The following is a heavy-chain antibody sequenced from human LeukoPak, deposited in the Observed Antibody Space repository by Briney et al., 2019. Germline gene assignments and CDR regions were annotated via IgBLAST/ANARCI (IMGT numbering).Heavy chain of an antibody. CDR3: ARESTREPSA. J-gene: IGHJ4*02. V-gene: IGHV4-59*01. CDR1: GGSISSYY. D-gene: IGHD1-1*01. Sequence: SETLSLTCTVSGGSISSYYRSWIRQPPGKGLEWIGYIYYSGSTNYNPSLKSRVTISVDTSKNQFSLKLSSVTAAGTAVYYCARESTREPSAWGQGTLVTVSS. CDR2: IYYSGST.